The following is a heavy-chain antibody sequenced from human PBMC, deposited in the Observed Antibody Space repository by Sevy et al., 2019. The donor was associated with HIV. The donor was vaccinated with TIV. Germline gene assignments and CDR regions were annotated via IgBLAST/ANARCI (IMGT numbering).Heavy chain of an antibody. CDR3: ARDCSSASCLWGMDV. Sequence: GGSLRLSCEVFGFTFSSYGMHWVRQAPGKGLEWVAVIWYDGSNKYYADSVKGRFTISRDNTKNTLHLQMNSLRAEDTAVYYCARDCSSASCLWGMDVWGQGTTVTVSS. J-gene: IGHJ6*02. CDR2: IWYDGSNK. D-gene: IGHD2-2*01. CDR1: GFTFSSYG. V-gene: IGHV3-33*01.